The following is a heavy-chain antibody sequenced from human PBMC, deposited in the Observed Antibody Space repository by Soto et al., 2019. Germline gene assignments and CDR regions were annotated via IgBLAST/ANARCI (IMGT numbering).Heavy chain of an antibody. CDR2: ISAYNGNT. D-gene: IGHD6-13*01. V-gene: IGHV1-18*01. J-gene: IGHJ6*02. CDR1: GYTFTSYG. Sequence: QVQLVQSGAEVKKPGASVKVSCKASGYTFTSYGISWVRQAPGQGLEWMGWISAYNGNTNYAQKXQGRVPMTTDXXTXTXSVDLRSLRSDDTAVYYCARALGAATGTSYYNGMDVWGQGTTVTVSS. CDR3: ARALGAATGTSYYNGMDV.